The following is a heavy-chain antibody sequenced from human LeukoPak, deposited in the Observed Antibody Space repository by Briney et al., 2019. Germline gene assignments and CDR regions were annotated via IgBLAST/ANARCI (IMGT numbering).Heavy chain of an antibody. V-gene: IGHV1-8*03. J-gene: IGHJ4*02. CDR2: MNPNSGNT. CDR1: GYTFTSYD. CDR3: ARGAATASDWYVGY. Sequence: ASVKLSCKASGYTFTSYDINWVRQATGQGLGWRGWMNPNSGNTGYAQKFQGRVTITRNTSISTAYMELSTLRSEDTAVYYCARGAATASDWYVGYWGQGTLVTVSS. D-gene: IGHD6-19*01.